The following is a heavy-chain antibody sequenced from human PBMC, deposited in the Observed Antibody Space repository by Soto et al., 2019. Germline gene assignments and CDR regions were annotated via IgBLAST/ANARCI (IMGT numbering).Heavy chain of an antibody. CDR3: ARRVIGIAVAGTVFDD. Sequence: SETLSLTCTVSGGSISSSSYYWGWIRQPPGKGLEWIGSIYYSGSTYYNPSLKSRVTISVDTSKNQFSLKLSSVTAADTAVYHCARRVIGIAVAGTVFDDWGQGTLVTVSS. CDR2: IYYSGST. CDR1: GGSISSSSYY. J-gene: IGHJ4*02. V-gene: IGHV4-39*01. D-gene: IGHD6-19*01.